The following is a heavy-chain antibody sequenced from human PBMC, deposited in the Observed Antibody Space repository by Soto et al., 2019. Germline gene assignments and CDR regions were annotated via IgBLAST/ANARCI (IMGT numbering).Heavy chain of an antibody. CDR2: IIYSGGNT. J-gene: IGHJ4*02. CDR3: AKVSGTYDESQYLDC. V-gene: IGHV3-23*01. D-gene: IGHD3-16*01. CDR1: GFTFSNYA. Sequence: EVQLLESGGGLVQPGGSLRLSCAASGFTFSNYAMSWVRQAPGKGLEWVSAIIYSGGNTYHADSVKGRFTISRDNSKNTLSLQMNTRRAEDTAVYYCAKVSGTYDESQYLDCWGQGSLVTVSS.